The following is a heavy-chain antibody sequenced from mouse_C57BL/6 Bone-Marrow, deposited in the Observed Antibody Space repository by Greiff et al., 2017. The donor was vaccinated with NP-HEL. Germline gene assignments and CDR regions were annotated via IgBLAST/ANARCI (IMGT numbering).Heavy chain of an antibody. CDR2: INSDGGST. Sequence: EVNVVESGGGLVQPGESLKISCESNEYEFPSHDMSWVRKTPEKRLELVAAINSDGGSTYYPDTMERRFIISRDNTKKTLYLQMSSLRSEDTALYYCARQDYDGYFDVWGTGTTVTVSS. CDR3: ARQDYDGYFDV. CDR1: EYEFPSHD. J-gene: IGHJ1*03. D-gene: IGHD2-4*01. V-gene: IGHV5-2*01.